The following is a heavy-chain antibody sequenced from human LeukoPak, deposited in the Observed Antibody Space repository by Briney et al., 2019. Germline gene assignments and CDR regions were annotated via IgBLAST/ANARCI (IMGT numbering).Heavy chain of an antibody. Sequence: PGGSLRLSCAASGFTFSSCAMSWVRQAPGKGLEWVTGISGSGGSTYNADSVEGRFTISRDNSKNTLYLQMNSLRAEDTAVYYCAKDRHNTRNREIDYWGQGTLVTVSS. V-gene: IGHV3-23*01. D-gene: IGHD2-21*01. CDR3: AKDRHNTRNREIDY. J-gene: IGHJ4*02. CDR2: ISGSGGST. CDR1: GFTFSSCA.